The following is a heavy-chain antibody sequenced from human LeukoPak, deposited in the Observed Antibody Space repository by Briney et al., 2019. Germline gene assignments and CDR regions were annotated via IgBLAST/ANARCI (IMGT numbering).Heavy chain of an antibody. CDR3: ARKGCSGGSCYWVGVDP. V-gene: IGHV4-34*01. CDR1: GGSFSGYY. Sequence: SETLSLTCAVYGGSFSGYYWSWIRQPPGKGLEWIGEINHGGSTNYNPSLKSRVTISVDTSKNQFSLKLSSVTAADTAVYYCARKGCSGGSCYWVGVDPWGQGTLVTVSS. D-gene: IGHD2-15*01. J-gene: IGHJ5*02. CDR2: INHGGST.